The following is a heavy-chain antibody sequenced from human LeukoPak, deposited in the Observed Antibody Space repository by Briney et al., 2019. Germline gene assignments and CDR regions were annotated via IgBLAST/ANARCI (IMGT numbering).Heavy chain of an antibody. V-gene: IGHV3-11*01. CDR2: ISSSGSSI. Sequence: GGSLRLSCAASGFSFSDYYMSWIRLAPGKGLEWLSYISSSGSSIYYADSVKGRFTISRDNAKNSLYLQMNSPRAEDTAVYYCARDMYYGSGTPMQFGMDVWGQGTTVTVSS. J-gene: IGHJ6*02. CDR3: ARDMYYGSGTPMQFGMDV. CDR1: GFSFSDYY. D-gene: IGHD3-10*01.